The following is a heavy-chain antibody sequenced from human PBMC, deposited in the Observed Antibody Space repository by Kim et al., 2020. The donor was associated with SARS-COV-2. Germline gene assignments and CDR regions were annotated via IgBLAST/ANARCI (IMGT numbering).Heavy chain of an antibody. CDR3: PTDFQLVHRFHLFDP. Sequence: APVKGRFTISRDDSKNPLYLQMNSLKTEDTAVYYCPTDFQLVHRFHLFDPWGQRTLVTVSS. V-gene: IGHV3-15*01. J-gene: IGHJ5*02. D-gene: IGHD6-13*01.